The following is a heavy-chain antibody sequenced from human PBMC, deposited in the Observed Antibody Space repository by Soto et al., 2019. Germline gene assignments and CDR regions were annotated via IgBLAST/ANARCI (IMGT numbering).Heavy chain of an antibody. CDR3: ARGHFFGKTPHYNWFDP. D-gene: IGHD3-3*02. CDR1: GYSFTSYW. CDR2: IYPGDSDT. Sequence: GESLKISCKGSGYSFTSYWIGWVRQMPGKGLEWMGTIYPGDSDTRYSPSFQGQVTISADKSISTAYLQWSSLKASDTAMYYCARGHFFGKTPHYNWFDPWGQGTLVTVSS. V-gene: IGHV5-51*01. J-gene: IGHJ5*02.